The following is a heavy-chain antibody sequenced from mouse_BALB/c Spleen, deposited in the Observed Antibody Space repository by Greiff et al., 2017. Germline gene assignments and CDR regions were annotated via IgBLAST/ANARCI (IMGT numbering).Heavy chain of an antibody. V-gene: IGHV1-4*01. CDR2: INPSSGYT. CDR3: ARPAYYGNSYYAMDY. Sequence: VQLQESGAELARPGASVKMSCKASGYTFTSYTMHWVKQRPGQGLEWIGYINPSSGYTNYNQKFKDKATLTADKSSSTAYMQLSSLTSEDSAVYYCARPAYYGNSYYAMDYWGQGTSVTVSS. D-gene: IGHD2-10*01. CDR1: GYTFTSYT. J-gene: IGHJ4*01.